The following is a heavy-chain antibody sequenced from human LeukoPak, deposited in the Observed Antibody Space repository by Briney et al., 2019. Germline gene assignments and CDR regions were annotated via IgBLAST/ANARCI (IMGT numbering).Heavy chain of an antibody. V-gene: IGHV4-4*09. CDR2: IYTSGST. CDR1: GGSISSCY. Sequence: NPSETLSLSCTVSGGSISSCYWSWIRQPPGKGLEWIGYIYTSGSTNYNPSLKSRVTISVDTSKNQFSLKLSSVTAADTAVYYCARGGSYYYDSSGYDHDAFDIWGQGTMVTVSS. J-gene: IGHJ3*02. CDR3: ARGGSYYYDSSGYDHDAFDI. D-gene: IGHD3-22*01.